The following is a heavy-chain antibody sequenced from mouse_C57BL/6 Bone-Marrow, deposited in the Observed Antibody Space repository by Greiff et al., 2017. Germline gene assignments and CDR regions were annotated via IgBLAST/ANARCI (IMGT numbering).Heavy chain of an antibody. J-gene: IGHJ2*01. Sequence: EVQVGEAGGRVVPPGGPLPLSFSSSLFTFIYYGMHWVRQAPEKGLEWVAYISSGSSTIYYADTVKGRFTISRDNAKNTLFLQMTSLRSEDTAMYYCARGYYGSYWGQGTTLTVSS. CDR3: ARGYYGSY. CDR2: ISSGSSTI. CDR1: LFTFIYYG. D-gene: IGHD1-2*01. V-gene: IGHV5-17*01.